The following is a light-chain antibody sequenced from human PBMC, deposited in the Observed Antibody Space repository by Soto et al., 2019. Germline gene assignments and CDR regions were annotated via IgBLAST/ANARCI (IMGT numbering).Light chain of an antibody. J-gene: IGLJ2*01. V-gene: IGLV2-14*01. Sequence: QSVLTQPASVSGSPGQSITISCTGTSSDVGSYNYVSWYQQHPGKAPKLMIYDVSNRPSGVSNRFSGSKSGNTAYLTISGLQAVDEADYYCSSYTSSSTLVVFGGGTQLTVL. CDR3: SSYTSSSTLVV. CDR2: DVS. CDR1: SSDVGSYNY.